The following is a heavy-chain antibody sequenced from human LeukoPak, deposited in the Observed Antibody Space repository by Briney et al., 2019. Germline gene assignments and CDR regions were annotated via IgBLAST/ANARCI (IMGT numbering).Heavy chain of an antibody. J-gene: IGHJ4*01. CDR1: GGFFSDYY. V-gene: IGHV4-34*04. Sequence: SQTLSLTCAVDGGFFSDYYWNSIRQPPGNGLEWIGKINHSESTNNNPSLRSRATISVDTSKNQFSRKPYSGHAGDRPVNNCARGAPGTTYGVDYWGQEPWSPSRQ. CDR3: ARGAPGTTYGVDY. D-gene: IGHD1-1*01. CDR2: INHSEST.